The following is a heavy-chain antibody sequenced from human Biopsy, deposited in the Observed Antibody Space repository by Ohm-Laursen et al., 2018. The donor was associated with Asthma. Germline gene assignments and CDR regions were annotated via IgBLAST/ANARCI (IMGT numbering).Heavy chain of an antibody. CDR3: ARMITMIQAANYYSYAMDV. CDR2: PFFTGAT. Sequence: TLCLTCAVSGDSINSGGYSWNWIPQPPRKGLGGVAYPFFTGATYYNPSLKSRVTISVDRSKRQFSLKVNSVTAADTAVYYCARMITMIQAANYYSYAMDVWGQGTTVTVSS. D-gene: IGHD3-22*01. CDR1: GDSINSGGYS. V-gene: IGHV4-30-2*01. J-gene: IGHJ6*02.